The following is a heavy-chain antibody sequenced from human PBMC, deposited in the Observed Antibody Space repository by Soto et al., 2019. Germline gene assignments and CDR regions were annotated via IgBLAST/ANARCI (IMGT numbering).Heavy chain of an antibody. CDR1: GFTFSSYA. CDR3: AKDPAALRWXDP. V-gene: IGHV3-23*01. J-gene: IGHJ5*02. D-gene: IGHD6-13*01. CDR2: ISGSGGST. Sequence: GGSLRLSCAASGFTFSSYAMSWVRQAPGKGLEWVSAISGSGGSTYYADSVKGRFTISRDNSKNTLYLQMNSLRAEDTAVHYCAKDPAALRWXDPWGQGTLVTVSS.